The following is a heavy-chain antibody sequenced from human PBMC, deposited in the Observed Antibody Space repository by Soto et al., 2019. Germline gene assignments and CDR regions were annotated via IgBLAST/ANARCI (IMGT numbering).Heavy chain of an antibody. V-gene: IGHV4-31*03. Sequence: QVQLQESGPGLVKPSQTLSLTCTVSGASINSGGYYWSWVRQHPGKGLEWIGYIYYSGNTYYNPSLKSRVTISVDTSKIQFSLKLSSVTTADTAIYYCARLYYDILTGHGGFDCWGQGTLITVSS. J-gene: IGHJ4*02. D-gene: IGHD3-9*01. CDR2: IYYSGNT. CDR3: ARLYYDILTGHGGFDC. CDR1: GASINSGGYY.